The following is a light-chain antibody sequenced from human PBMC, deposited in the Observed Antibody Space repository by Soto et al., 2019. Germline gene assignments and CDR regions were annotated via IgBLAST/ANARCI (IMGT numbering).Light chain of an antibody. CDR3: LLSYSGARPVV. CDR1: TGAVTSGHY. CDR2: DTS. V-gene: IGLV7-46*01. J-gene: IGLJ2*01. Sequence: QSAVTQEPSLTVSPGGTVTLTCGSSTGAVTSGHYPYWFQQKPGQAPRTLIYDTSNKHSWTPARFSGSLLGGKAALTLSGAQPEDEAEYYCLLSYSGARPVVFGGGTKVTVL.